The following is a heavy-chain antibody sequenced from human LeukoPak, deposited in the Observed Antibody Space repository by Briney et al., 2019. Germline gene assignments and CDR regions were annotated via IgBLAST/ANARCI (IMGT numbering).Heavy chain of an antibody. J-gene: IGHJ3*02. D-gene: IGHD6-19*01. Sequence: KPSETLSLTCTVSGGSISSSSYSWGWIRQPPGKGLEWIGSIYYSGSTYYNPSLKSRVTISVDTSKNQFSLKLSSVTAADTAVYYCARSSQGGYSSGWYWPRLDAFDIWGQGTMVTVSS. CDR3: ARSSQGGYSSGWYWPRLDAFDI. CDR2: IYYSGST. CDR1: GGSISSSSYS. V-gene: IGHV4-39*01.